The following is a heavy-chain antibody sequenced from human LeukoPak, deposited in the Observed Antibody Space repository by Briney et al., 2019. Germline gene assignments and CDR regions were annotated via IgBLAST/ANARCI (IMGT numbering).Heavy chain of an antibody. CDR2: ISAFNSNT. J-gene: IGHJ4*02. D-gene: IGHD3-10*01. CDR3: ARDSVDGFDY. V-gene: IGHV1-18*01. CDR1: GYTFTTYA. Sequence: ASVKVSCKASGYTFTTYAISWVRQAPGQGLEWMGWISAFNSNTNYTQKLRGRFTLTTDTSTSTAYMELRSLRSDDTAVYYCARDSVDGFDYWGQGTLVTVSS.